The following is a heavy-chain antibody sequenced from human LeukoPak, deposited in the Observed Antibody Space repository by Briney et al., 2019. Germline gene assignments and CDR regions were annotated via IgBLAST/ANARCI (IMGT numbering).Heavy chain of an antibody. Sequence: QAGGSLRLSCAAFGFTVSSNYMSWVRQAPGKGLEWVSVIYSGGSTYYADSVKGRFTISRDNSKNTLYLQMNSLRAEDTAVYYCARDSRSSGCAYWGQGTLVTVSS. CDR3: ARDSRSSGCAY. D-gene: IGHD3-22*01. J-gene: IGHJ4*02. CDR2: IYSGGST. V-gene: IGHV3-66*01. CDR1: GFTVSSNY.